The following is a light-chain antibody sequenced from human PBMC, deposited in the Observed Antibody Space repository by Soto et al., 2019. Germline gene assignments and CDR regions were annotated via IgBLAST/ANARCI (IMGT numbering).Light chain of an antibody. CDR3: QQYDSSPWT. Sequence: EIVLTQSPCTLSLSPGERATLSCRASQSVSSSFLAWYQQQPGQAPRLLIYGASSRATGIPDRFCGSGSGTDFTLTISRLEPEDFAVYYCQQYDSSPWTFGQGTKVEIK. V-gene: IGKV3-20*01. CDR1: QSVSSSF. J-gene: IGKJ1*01. CDR2: GAS.